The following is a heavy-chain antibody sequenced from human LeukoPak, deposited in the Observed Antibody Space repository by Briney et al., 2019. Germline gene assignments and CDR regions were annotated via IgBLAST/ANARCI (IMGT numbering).Heavy chain of an antibody. Sequence: SETLYLTCTVSGDSISSDIYYWGWIRQPPGKGLERIGSIYYSGSTYSNPSLKSRVTISVDTSKNQFSLKLSSVTAADTAVYFCASQRLSPTIFGTIYFDSWGQGTLVTVSS. CDR2: IYYSGST. D-gene: IGHD3-3*01. V-gene: IGHV4-39*01. CDR3: ASQRLSPTIFGTIYFDS. CDR1: GDSISSDIYY. J-gene: IGHJ4*02.